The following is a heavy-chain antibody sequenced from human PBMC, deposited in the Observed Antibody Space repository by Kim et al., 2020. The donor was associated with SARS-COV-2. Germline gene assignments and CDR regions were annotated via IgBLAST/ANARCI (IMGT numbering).Heavy chain of an antibody. CDR2: VYSKSTFL. D-gene: IGHD3-10*01. Sequence: GGSLRLSCAASGCTFSSDSMYWGCQAPGQGLEWVSFVYSKSTFLHDADSVKDLFTIIRVNAKNSLYLEMNSLRAEDTAAYVCAGEGLGGFGYFDFCGQG. V-gene: IGHV3-21*01. J-gene: IGHJ4*02. CDR1: GCTFSSDS. CDR3: AGEGLGGFGYFDF.